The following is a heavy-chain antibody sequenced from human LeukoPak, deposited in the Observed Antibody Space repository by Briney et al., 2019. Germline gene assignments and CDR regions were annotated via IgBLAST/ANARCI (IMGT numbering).Heavy chain of an antibody. V-gene: IGHV3-66*01. D-gene: IGHD3-9*01. J-gene: IGHJ6*02. Sequence: GGSLRLSCAASGFTVSSNYMSWVRQAPGKGLEWVSVIYSGGSTYYADSVKGRFTISRDNSKNTLYLQMNSLRAEDTAVYYCARDLNYYGMDVWGQGTTVTVSS. CDR3: ARDLNYYGMDV. CDR1: GFTVSSNY. CDR2: IYSGGST.